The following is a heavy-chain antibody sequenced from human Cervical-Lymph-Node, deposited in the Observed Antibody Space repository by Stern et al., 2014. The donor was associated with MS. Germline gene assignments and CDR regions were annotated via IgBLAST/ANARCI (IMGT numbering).Heavy chain of an antibody. CDR3: AREVYGDARRFDS. V-gene: IGHV1-18*01. CDR1: GYIFSSYG. J-gene: IGHJ4*02. D-gene: IGHD4-17*01. CDR2: VSTYNGNT. Sequence: VQLVQSGADVKTPGASVKVSCKASGYIFSSYGINWVRQAPGQGLEWMGWVSTYNGNTNYAQKFKDRVTMTTDTSTNTAYMELRSLRSDDTAVYYCAREVYGDARRFDSWGQGTLVTVSS.